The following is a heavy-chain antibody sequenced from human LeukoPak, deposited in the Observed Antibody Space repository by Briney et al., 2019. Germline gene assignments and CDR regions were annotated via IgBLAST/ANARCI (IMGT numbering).Heavy chain of an antibody. CDR2: IWFDGSDK. CDR1: GFTFSSYG. CDR3: AKGLWGTTVTPLDY. D-gene: IGHD4-17*01. J-gene: IGHJ4*02. V-gene: IGHV3-33*06. Sequence: PGRSLRLSCAASGFTFSSYGMHWVRQAPGKGLEWVAVIWFDGSDKYYADSVKGRFTMSRDNSKNTLYLQMNSLRAEDTALYFCAKGLWGTTVTPLDYWGQGTLVTVCS.